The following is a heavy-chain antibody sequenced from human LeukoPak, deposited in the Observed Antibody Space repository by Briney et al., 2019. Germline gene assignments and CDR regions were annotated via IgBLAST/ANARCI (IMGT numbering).Heavy chain of an antibody. CDR1: GYTLTELS. CDR3: ATARQWLLGLGY. V-gene: IGHV1-24*01. CDR2: FDPEDGDT. D-gene: IGHD6-19*01. J-gene: IGHJ4*02. Sequence: ASVKVSCKVSGYTLTELSMHWVRQAPGKGLEWMGGFDPEDGDTIYAQKFQGRVTMTEDTSTDTAYMELSSLRSEDTAVYYCATARQWLLGLGYWGQGTLVTVSS.